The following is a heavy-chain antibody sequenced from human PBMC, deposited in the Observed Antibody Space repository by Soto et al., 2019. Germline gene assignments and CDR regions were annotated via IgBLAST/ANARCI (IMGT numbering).Heavy chain of an antibody. Sequence: KTSETLSLTCTVSGGSISSGDYYWSWIRQPPGKGLEWIGYIYYSGSTYYNPSLKSRVTISVDTSKNQFSLKLSSVTAADTAVYYCAGQIGNCSGGSCSLRTNYGMDVWGQGTTVTVSS. J-gene: IGHJ6*02. D-gene: IGHD2-15*01. CDR3: AGQIGNCSGGSCSLRTNYGMDV. CDR1: GGSISSGDYY. V-gene: IGHV4-30-4*01. CDR2: IYYSGST.